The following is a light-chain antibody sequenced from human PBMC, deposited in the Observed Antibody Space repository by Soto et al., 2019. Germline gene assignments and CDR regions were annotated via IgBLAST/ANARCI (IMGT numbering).Light chain of an antibody. Sequence: EIVITQSPATLSVSPGERATLSCRASQSVNRNLAWYQQKPGQTPRLLIYDASSRATGIPARFSGSGSGTDFTLTISSLQSEDFAVYYCQQYNNWPLTFGGGTNVEIK. CDR2: DAS. CDR3: QQYNNWPLT. CDR1: QSVNRN. V-gene: IGKV3-15*01. J-gene: IGKJ4*01.